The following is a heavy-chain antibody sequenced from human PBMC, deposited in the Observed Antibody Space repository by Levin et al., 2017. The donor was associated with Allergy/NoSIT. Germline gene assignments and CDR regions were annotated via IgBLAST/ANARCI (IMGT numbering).Heavy chain of an antibody. CDR2: IKSKTDGGTT. D-gene: IGHD5-24*01. J-gene: IGHJ3*02. CDR1: GFTFSNAW. CDR3: TTDGRSTDGDAFDI. V-gene: IGHV3-15*01. Sequence: SCAASGFTFSNAWMSWVRQAPGKGLEWVGRIKSKTDGGTTDYAAPVKGRFTISRDDSKNTLYLQMNSLKTEDTAVYYCTTDGRSTDGDAFDIWGQGTMVTVSS.